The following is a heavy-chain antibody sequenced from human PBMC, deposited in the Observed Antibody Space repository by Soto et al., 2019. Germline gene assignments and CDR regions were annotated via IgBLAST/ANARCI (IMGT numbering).Heavy chain of an antibody. CDR1: RLPFSHAR. J-gene: IGHJ1*01. Sequence: PGGSLRLPCAVSRLPFSHARRTGIRQAPGKGQEWVGHIKSKTDEATTDYAAPVKDRFTNSRDDSGNTLYLEMNRLKTEDTGIYYCISDAGFCSRDSCYFWAFWGPGTLVTVSS. CDR3: ISDAGFCSRDSCYFWAF. CDR2: IKSKTDEATT. D-gene: IGHD2-2*01. V-gene: IGHV3-15*01.